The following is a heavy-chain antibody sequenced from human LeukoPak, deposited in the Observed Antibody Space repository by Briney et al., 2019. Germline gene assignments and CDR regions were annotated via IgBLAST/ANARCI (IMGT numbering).Heavy chain of an antibody. V-gene: IGHV3-23*01. CDR3: AKDLTYYDFWSGYGVY. Sequence: GGSLRLSCAASGFTFSSYGMSWVRQVPGKGLEWVSGISGSTKYADSVKGRFTISRDNSKNTLYLQMNSLRAEDTAVYYCAKDLTYYDFWSGYGVYWGQGTLVTVSS. J-gene: IGHJ4*02. D-gene: IGHD3-3*01. CDR1: GFTFSSYG. CDR2: ISGST.